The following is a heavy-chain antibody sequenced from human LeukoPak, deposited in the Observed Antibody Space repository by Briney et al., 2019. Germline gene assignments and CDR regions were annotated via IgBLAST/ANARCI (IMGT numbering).Heavy chain of an antibody. J-gene: IGHJ3*02. CDR1: GYTFTGYY. CDR2: INPSGGST. V-gene: IGHV1-46*01. CDR3: ARLNGDGSAFDI. D-gene: IGHD4-17*01. Sequence: ASVKVSCKASGYTFTGYYMHWVRQAPGQGLEWMGIINPSGGSTTSPQKFQGRVTMTRDTSTSTVYMELSSQRSVDTAVYYCARLNGDGSAFDIWGQGTMVTVSS.